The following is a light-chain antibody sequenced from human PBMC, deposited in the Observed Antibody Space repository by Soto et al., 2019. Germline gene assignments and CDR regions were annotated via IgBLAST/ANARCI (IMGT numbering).Light chain of an antibody. Sequence: DIQMTQSLSSLSASVGDRVTITCRASQSISSYLNWYQQKPGKAPELLIYAASSLQSGVPSRFSGSGSGTDFTLTISSLQPEDFATYYCQQSYSTPPWTFGQGTKVEIK. CDR3: QQSYSTPPWT. V-gene: IGKV1-39*01. J-gene: IGKJ1*01. CDR1: QSISSY. CDR2: AAS.